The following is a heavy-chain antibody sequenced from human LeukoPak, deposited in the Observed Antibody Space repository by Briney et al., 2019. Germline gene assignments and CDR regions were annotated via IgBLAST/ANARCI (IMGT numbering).Heavy chain of an antibody. CDR3: ARVGPVRGVIINWDNWFDP. Sequence: PGGSLRLSCAASGFTFSSYSMNWVRQAPGKGLEWVSSISSSSSYIYYADSVKGRFTISRDNAKNSLYLQMNSLRAEDTAVYYCARVGPVRGVIINWDNWFDPWGQGTLVTVSS. J-gene: IGHJ5*02. V-gene: IGHV3-21*04. D-gene: IGHD3-10*01. CDR1: GFTFSSYS. CDR2: ISSSSSYI.